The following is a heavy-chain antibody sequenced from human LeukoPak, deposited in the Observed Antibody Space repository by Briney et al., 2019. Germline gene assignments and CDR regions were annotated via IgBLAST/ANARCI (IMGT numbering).Heavy chain of an antibody. CDR3: ARGSGNYVWDYYYYYMDV. CDR1: GYTFTSYG. D-gene: IGHD3-16*01. J-gene: IGHJ6*03. CDR2: MNPNSGNT. V-gene: IGHV1-8*03. Sequence: ASVKVSCKASGYTFTSYGISWVRQATGQGLEWMGWMNPNSGNTGYAQKFQGRVTITRNTSISTAYMELSSLRSEDTAVYYCARGSGNYVWDYYYYYMDVWGKGTTVTVSS.